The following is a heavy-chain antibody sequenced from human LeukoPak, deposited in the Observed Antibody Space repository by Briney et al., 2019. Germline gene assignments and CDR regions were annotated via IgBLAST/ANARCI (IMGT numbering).Heavy chain of an antibody. D-gene: IGHD1-26*01. CDR3: ARGQRLSGNYFLGGQ. J-gene: IGHJ4*02. CDR2: MNHTSGNT. CDR1: GYTFTSYD. V-gene: IGHV1-8*01. Sequence: GASVKDSCKASGYTFTSYDINWVRQATGQGLEWMGWMNHTSGNTGYNQKFLARVTMTRTTSISTAYMELSSLKSEDTAVYYCARGQRLSGNYFLGGQWGQGTLVTVSS.